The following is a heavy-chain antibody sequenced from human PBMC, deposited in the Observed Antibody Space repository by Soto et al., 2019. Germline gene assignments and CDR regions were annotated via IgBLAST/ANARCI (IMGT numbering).Heavy chain of an antibody. D-gene: IGHD6-13*01. J-gene: IGHJ6*02. V-gene: IGHV1-2*04. CDR1: GYTFTGCY. CDR3: ARGNNSSSWRYYYYGMDV. CDR2: INPNSGGT. Sequence: ASVKVSCKASGYTFTGCYMHWVRQAPGQGLEWMGWINPNSGGTNYAQKFQGWVTMTRDTSISTAYMELSRLRSDDTAVYYCARGNNSSSWRYYYYGMDVWGQGTTVTVSS.